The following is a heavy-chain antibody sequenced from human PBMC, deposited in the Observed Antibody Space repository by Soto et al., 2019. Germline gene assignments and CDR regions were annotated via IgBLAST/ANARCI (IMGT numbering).Heavy chain of an antibody. D-gene: IGHD2-21*02. CDR3: ATQFHHCGGDCYRGPYFGMDV. Sequence: GASVKVSCKASGYTFTSYGISWVRQAPGQGLEWMGWINPNSGGTNYAQKFQGRVTMTRDTSISTAYMELSKLISDDTAVYYCATQFHHCGGDCYRGPYFGMDVWGQGTTVTVSS. J-gene: IGHJ6*02. V-gene: IGHV1-2*02. CDR1: GYTFTSYG. CDR2: INPNSGGT.